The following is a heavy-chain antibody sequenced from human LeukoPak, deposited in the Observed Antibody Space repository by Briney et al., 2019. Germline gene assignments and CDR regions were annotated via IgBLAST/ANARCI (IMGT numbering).Heavy chain of an antibody. CDR1: GYTFTSYG. V-gene: IGHV1-18*01. D-gene: IGHD6-13*01. J-gene: IGHJ4*02. CDR2: ISAYNGNT. Sequence: ASVKVSCKASGYTFTSYGISWVRQAPGQGLEWMGWISAYNGNTNYAQKFQGRVTMTRDTSISTAYMELSRLRSDDTAVYYCARHTLAAADWGQGTLVTVSS. CDR3: ARHTLAAAD.